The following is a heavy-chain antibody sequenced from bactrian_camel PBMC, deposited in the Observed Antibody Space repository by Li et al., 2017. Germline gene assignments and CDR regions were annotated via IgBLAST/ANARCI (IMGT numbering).Heavy chain of an antibody. J-gene: IGHJ6*01. D-gene: IGHD4*01. CDR3: ATAYSDYARYTDFGY. CDR1: GYIGTAT. Sequence: VQLVESGGGSVQAGGSLRLSCAVSGYIGTATLAWFRQAPGKEREGVAGIESDGSASYADSVKGRFTISQDSAKNILYLQMHSLKPEDTALYYCATAYSDYARYTDFGYWGQGTQVTVS. CDR2: IESDGSA. V-gene: IGHV3S53*01.